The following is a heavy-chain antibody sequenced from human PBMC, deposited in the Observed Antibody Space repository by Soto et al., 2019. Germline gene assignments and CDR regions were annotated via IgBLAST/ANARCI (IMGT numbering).Heavy chain of an antibody. J-gene: IGHJ4*02. CDR1: GGTFSTYT. CDR3: ASRSTVVVAATEAFDY. Sequence: QVQLGQSGAEVKKPGSSVKVSCKASGGTFSTYTISWVRQAPGQGLEWMGRIIPILGIANYAQKFQGRVTITADKSTSTAYMELSSLRSEDTAGYYCASRSTVVVAATEAFDYWGQGTLVTGSS. V-gene: IGHV1-69*02. CDR2: IIPILGIA. D-gene: IGHD2-15*01.